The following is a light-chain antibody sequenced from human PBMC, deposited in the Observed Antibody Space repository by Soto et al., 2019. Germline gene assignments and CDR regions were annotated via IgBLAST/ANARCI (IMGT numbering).Light chain of an antibody. CDR1: NSDIGRYNL. CDR3: CSYRGTNTRYV. V-gene: IGLV2-23*01. Sequence: QSALTQPASVSGSPGQSITISCTGTNSDIGRYNLVSWYQQHPGKAPKFIIYEGTRRPSGVSNRFSASKSGNTASLTISGLQAEDEADYYCCSYRGTNTRYVFGTGTKLTVL. CDR2: EGT. J-gene: IGLJ1*01.